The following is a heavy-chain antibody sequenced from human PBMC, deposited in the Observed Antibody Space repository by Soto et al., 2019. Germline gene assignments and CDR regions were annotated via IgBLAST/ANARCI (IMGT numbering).Heavy chain of an antibody. Sequence: PSETLSLTCTVSGDSITSNSFFWAWIRQPPGKGLEWIGSIYYSGSTYHNPSLKSRVTISVDRSNNQFSLKLTSVTAADPAVYYCGTQEVGGFCVYRFHPWVQVSLLTISS. CDR3: GTQEVGGFCVYRFHP. V-gene: IGHV4-39*01. CDR2: IYYSGST. CDR1: GDSITSNSFF. D-gene: IGHD4-4*01. J-gene: IGHJ5*02.